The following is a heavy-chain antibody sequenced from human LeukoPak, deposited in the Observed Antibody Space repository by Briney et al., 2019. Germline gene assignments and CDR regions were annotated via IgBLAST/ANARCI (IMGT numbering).Heavy chain of an antibody. D-gene: IGHD1-26*01. J-gene: IGHJ4*02. V-gene: IGHV3-23*01. CDR2: ISGSGAST. CDR1: GFTFSSYA. Sequence: GGSLRLSCAASGFTFSSYAMHWVRQAPGKGLEWISGISGSGASTYYADSVKGRFTISRDDSRNTLYLQMNSLRGDDTAVYYCAKDVGKWESLHFFDYWGQGTLVTVSS. CDR3: AKDVGKWESLHFFDY.